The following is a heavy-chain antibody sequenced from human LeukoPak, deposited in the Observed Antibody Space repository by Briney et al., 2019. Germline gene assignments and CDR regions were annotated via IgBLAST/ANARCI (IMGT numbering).Heavy chain of an antibody. J-gene: IGHJ6*02. CDR2: ISAYNGNT. CDR3: ARERWELYRNYYGMDV. D-gene: IGHD1-26*01. V-gene: IGHV1-18*01. CDR1: GYTFTSYG. Sequence: GASVKVSCKASGYTFTSYGISWVRQAPGQGLEWMGWISAYNGNTNYAQKLQGRVTMTTDTSTSTAYMELRSLRSDDTAVYYCARERWELYRNYYGMDVWGQGTTVTVSS.